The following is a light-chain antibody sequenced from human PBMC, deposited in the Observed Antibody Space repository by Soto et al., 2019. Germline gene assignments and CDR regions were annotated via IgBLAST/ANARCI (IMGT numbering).Light chain of an antibody. V-gene: IGLV2-14*01. J-gene: IGLJ2*01. Sequence: QSVLTQPASVSGSPGQSITISCTGSSSDVGDYDFVSWYQQHPGKAPKLIIYEVSDRPSGVSNRFSGSKSGNTASLTISGLQAEDAAHYYCSSFTSTSTLVVFGGGTKLTVL. CDR1: SSDVGDYDF. CDR2: EVS. CDR3: SSFTSTSTLVV.